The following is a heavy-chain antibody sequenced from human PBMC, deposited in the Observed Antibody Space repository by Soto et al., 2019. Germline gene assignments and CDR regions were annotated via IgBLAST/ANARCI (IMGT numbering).Heavy chain of an antibody. V-gene: IGHV4-59*01. Sequence: PSETLSLTCTVSGDSIRSYYWTWIRQPPGKGLELIGYIYYSGGTRYNPSLKSRVTISVDMSKNQFSLKLSSVIAADTAVYYCARAYGGFDNGLDVRGQGTAVTVSS. CDR1: GDSIRSYY. CDR3: ARAYGGFDNGLDV. J-gene: IGHJ6*02. CDR2: IYYSGGT. D-gene: IGHD5-12*01.